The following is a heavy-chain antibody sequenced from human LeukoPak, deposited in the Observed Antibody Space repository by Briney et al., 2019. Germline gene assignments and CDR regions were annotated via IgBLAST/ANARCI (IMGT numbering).Heavy chain of an antibody. Sequence: GGSLRLSCAASGFAFNTYDMHRVRQAVGKGPEWVAGIGTAGDTYYLDSVKGRFTISRENGKNSLYLQMNSLRVGDTAVYYCARGTVGAGVFDVWGQGTLVTVS. V-gene: IGHV3-13*01. CDR2: IGTAGDT. D-gene: IGHD1-26*01. J-gene: IGHJ3*01. CDR3: ARGTVGAGVFDV. CDR1: GFAFNTYD.